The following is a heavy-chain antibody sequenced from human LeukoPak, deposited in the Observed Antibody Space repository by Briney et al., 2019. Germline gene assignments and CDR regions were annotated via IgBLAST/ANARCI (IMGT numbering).Heavy chain of an antibody. J-gene: IGHJ4*02. CDR3: AKRRVGATGYFDY. V-gene: IGHV1-8*01. CDR2: MNPNSGNT. CDR1: GYTFTSYD. Sequence: GASVRVSCKASGYTFTSYDINWVRQATGQGLEWMGWMNPNSGNTGYAQKFQGRVTMTRNTSISTAYMELSSLRSEDTAVYYCAKRRVGATGYFDYWGQGTLVTVSS. D-gene: IGHD1-26*01.